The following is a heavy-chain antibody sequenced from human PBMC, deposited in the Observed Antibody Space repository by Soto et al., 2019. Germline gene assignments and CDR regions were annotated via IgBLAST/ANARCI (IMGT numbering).Heavy chain of an antibody. CDR3: ARDRQQWLEPAGGALPF. CDR2: ISYAGNDN. Sequence: QVQLVESGGGVVQPGRSLRLSCAASGFTLSSYVMHWVRQAPGKGLEWVARISYAGNDNYYADSVKGRFTISRDNSKKTLYLQMTSLRAVDTAVYYCARDRQQWLEPAGGALPFWGQGTMVIVSS. V-gene: IGHV3-30-3*01. D-gene: IGHD6-19*01. J-gene: IGHJ3*01. CDR1: GFTLSSYV.